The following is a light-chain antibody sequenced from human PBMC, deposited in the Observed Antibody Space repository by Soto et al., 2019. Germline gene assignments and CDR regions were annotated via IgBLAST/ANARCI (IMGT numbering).Light chain of an antibody. J-gene: IGLJ2*01. CDR2: GNS. Sequence: QSVLTQPPSVSGAPGPRVTISCTGTSSNIGAGYDVHWYQQLPGTAPKLLIYGNSNRPSRVPDRFSASKSGTSASLAITGLQAEGGADYYRHSCDGSRSRVVCGGGTQ. CDR3: HSCDGSRSRVV. V-gene: IGLV1-40*01. CDR1: SSNIGAGYD.